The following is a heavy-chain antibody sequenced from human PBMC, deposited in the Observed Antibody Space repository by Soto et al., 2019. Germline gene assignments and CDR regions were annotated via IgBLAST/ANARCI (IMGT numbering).Heavy chain of an antibody. CDR2: ISGSGGST. CDR1: GFTFSTYA. J-gene: IGHJ4*02. V-gene: IGHV3-23*01. D-gene: IGHD2-2*01. Sequence: EVQLLESGGGLVQPGGSLRLSCAASGFTFSTYAMSWVRQAPGKGLEWVSAISGSGGSTYYADSVKGRFTISRDNSKDTLYLLMNSLRAEDTAVYYCAKARGSSTPAPGSYWGQGTLVTVSS. CDR3: AKARGSSTPAPGSY.